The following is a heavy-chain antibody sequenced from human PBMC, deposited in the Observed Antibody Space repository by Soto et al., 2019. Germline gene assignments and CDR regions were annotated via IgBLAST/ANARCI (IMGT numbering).Heavy chain of an antibody. V-gene: IGHV3-13*01. CDR1: GFTFSSFP. J-gene: IGHJ5*02. Sequence: GSLRLSCAASGFTFSSFPMRWVRQAPGKGLEWVSGIGTLSDTFYAASVQGRFTISRQNAKNSVYLQMNSLRAGDTAFYYCARGRSFSYDSTPPPMFDPWGQGTLVTVSS. D-gene: IGHD3-10*01. CDR2: IGTLSDT. CDR3: ARGRSFSYDSTPPPMFDP.